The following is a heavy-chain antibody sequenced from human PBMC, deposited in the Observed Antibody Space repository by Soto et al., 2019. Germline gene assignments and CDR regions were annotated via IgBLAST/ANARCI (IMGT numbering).Heavy chain of an antibody. V-gene: IGHV1-18*01. J-gene: IGHJ4*02. CDR2: VNIYNDKT. Sequence: QVQLVQSGPEVKKPGPSVKVSCQASGYTFISYGINWVRQAPGQGLEWMGWVNIYNDKTNYAQKFQGRVTMTTDTSTSTAYLELKSLRSDDTAVYYCARERGGYSYGDCWGQGTLVTVSS. CDR1: GYTFISYG. CDR3: ARERGGYSYGDC. D-gene: IGHD5-18*01.